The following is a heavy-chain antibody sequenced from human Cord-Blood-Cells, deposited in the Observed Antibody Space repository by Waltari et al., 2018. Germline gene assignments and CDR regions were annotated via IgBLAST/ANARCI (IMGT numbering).Heavy chain of an antibody. Sequence: QVQLVQSGAEVKKPGASVKVSCKASGYTFTSYYMHWVRQAPGQGLGWMGIINPSGGSTSYAQKFQGRVTMTRDTSTSTVYMELSSLRSEDTAVYYCARDSDDFWSGYYDAFDIWGQGTMITVSS. CDR3: ARDSDDFWSGYYDAFDI. CDR2: INPSGGST. V-gene: IGHV1-46*01. J-gene: IGHJ3*02. D-gene: IGHD3-3*01. CDR1: GYTFTSYY.